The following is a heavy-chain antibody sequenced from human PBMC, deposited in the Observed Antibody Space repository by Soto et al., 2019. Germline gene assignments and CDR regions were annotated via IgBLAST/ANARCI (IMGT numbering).Heavy chain of an antibody. CDR1: GFVFSNYW. V-gene: IGHV3-7*01. CDR3: ARGLTGDGAFDI. D-gene: IGHD3-9*01. Sequence: GGSLRLSCAASGFVFSNYWMSWVRQAPGKGLEWVANIKQDGTEKYCVDSVKGRFTISRDNAWNSLYLQMNNLGVEDTAVYYCARGLTGDGAFDIWGQGTVVTVSS. J-gene: IGHJ3*02. CDR2: IKQDGTEK.